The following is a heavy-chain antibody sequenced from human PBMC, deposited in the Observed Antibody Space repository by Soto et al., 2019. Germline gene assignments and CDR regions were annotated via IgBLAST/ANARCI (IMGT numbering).Heavy chain of an antibody. CDR1: GDSVNSSKW. J-gene: IGHJ4*02. D-gene: IGHD3-10*01. CDR3: ARCPYYGSGRHKSGPNLLDD. Sequence: SETLSIGGAVSGDSVNSSKWWGCVRQPPGKGLAWIGEISHSGSTNSNPSLTRRVTISVDKSKNQFSLKLSSVTAADTAVYYGARCPYYGSGRHKSGPNLLDDRGQGTLGTGSS. CDR2: ISHSGST. V-gene: IGHV4-4*02.